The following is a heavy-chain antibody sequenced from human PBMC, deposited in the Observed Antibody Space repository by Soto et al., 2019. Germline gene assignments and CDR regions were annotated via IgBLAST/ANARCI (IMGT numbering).Heavy chain of an antibody. CDR2: IDWDGDE. V-gene: IGHV2-70*01. CDR3: ARSITMSGFFNWFDS. CDR1: GFSLSSIGMC. D-gene: IGHD3-3*01. J-gene: IGHJ5*01. Sequence: SGPTLVNPTQTLTLTCTFSGFSLSSIGMCVSWIRQPPGKALEWLALIDWDGDEYYSTSLETRLTISKDTSKNQVVLTMSNMDPVDTATYYCARSITMSGFFNWFDSWGQGTLVTVSS.